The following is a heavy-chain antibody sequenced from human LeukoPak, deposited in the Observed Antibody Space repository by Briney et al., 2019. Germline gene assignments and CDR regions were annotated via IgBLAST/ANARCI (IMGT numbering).Heavy chain of an antibody. Sequence: SETLSLTCAVYGGSFSGYYWSWIRQPPGKGLEWIGEINHSGSTNYNPSLKSRVTISVDTSKNQFSLKLSSVTAADTAVYYCARHRPDCSGGSCYHNWFDPWGQGTLITVSS. J-gene: IGHJ5*02. CDR2: INHSGST. D-gene: IGHD2-15*01. CDR1: GGSFSGYY. CDR3: ARHRPDCSGGSCYHNWFDP. V-gene: IGHV4-34*01.